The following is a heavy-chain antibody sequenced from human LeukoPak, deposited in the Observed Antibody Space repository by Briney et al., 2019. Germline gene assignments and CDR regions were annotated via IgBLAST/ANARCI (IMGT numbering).Heavy chain of an antibody. CDR2: IYYSGST. Sequence: PSETLSLTCTVSGGSISSSSYYWGWIRQPPGKGLEWIGSIYYSGSTYYNPSLKSRVTISVDTSKNQFSLKLSSVTAADTAVYYCAREGSGSYWGVAFDIWGQGTMVTVSS. J-gene: IGHJ3*02. V-gene: IGHV4-39*07. D-gene: IGHD1-26*01. CDR1: GGSISSSSYY. CDR3: AREGSGSYWGVAFDI.